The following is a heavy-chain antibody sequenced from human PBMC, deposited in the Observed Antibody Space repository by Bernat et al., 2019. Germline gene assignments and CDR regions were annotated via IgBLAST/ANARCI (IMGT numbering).Heavy chain of an antibody. D-gene: IGHD2-15*01. CDR1: GFTFSSYE. Sequence: EVQLVESGGVLVQPGGSLRLSCSASGFTFSSYEMNWVRQAPGKGLEWVSYISSSGSTIYYADSVKGRFTISRDNAKNSLYLQMNSLRAEDTAVYYCVGGGGPDACDIWGQGTMVTVSS. V-gene: IGHV3-48*03. CDR3: VGGGGPDACDI. J-gene: IGHJ3*02. CDR2: ISSSGSTI.